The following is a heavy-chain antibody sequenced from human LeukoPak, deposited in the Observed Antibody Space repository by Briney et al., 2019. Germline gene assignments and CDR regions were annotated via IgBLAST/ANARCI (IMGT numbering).Heavy chain of an antibody. CDR2: MNPNSGKT. Sequence: ASVKVSCKASGYTYTSYDINWVRQATGQGLEWMGGMNPNSGKTGYAQKLQGRVTMTRNTSISPAYMELSSLSSEDTAVYYCARAPLGCITIFTRRYYMDVWGKGTTVTVSS. J-gene: IGHJ6*03. V-gene: IGHV1-8*01. CDR1: GYTYTSYD. CDR3: ARAPLGCITIFTRRYYMDV. D-gene: IGHD3-3*01.